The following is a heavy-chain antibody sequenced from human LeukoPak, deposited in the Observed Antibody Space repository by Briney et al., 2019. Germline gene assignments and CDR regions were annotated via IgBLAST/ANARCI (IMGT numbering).Heavy chain of an antibody. Sequence: PSQTLSLTCTVPGGSISSSSYYWGWIRQPPGKGLEWIGSIYYSGSTYYNPSLKSRFTISVDTSKNQFSLKLSSVTAADTAVYYCARLAMIVHWGQGTLVTVSS. D-gene: IGHD3-22*01. CDR3: ARLAMIVH. V-gene: IGHV4-39*01. J-gene: IGHJ1*01. CDR2: IYYSGST. CDR1: GGSISSSSYY.